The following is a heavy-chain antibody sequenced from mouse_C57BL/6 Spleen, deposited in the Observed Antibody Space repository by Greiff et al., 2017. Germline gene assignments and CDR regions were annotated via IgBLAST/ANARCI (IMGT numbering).Heavy chain of an antibody. V-gene: IGHV1-69*01. J-gene: IGHJ3*01. D-gene: IGHD2-14*01. CDR1: GYTFTSYW. CDR3: ARAYDGFAY. CDR2: IDPSDSYT. Sequence: QVQLQQPGAELVMPGASVKLSCKASGYTFTSYWMHWVKQRPGQGLEWIGEIDPSDSYTNDNQKFKGKSTFTVDKSSSTAYMQLSSLTSEDSAVYYCARAYDGFAYWGQGTLVTVSA.